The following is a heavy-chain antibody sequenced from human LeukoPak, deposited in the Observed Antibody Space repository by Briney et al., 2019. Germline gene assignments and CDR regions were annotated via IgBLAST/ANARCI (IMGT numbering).Heavy chain of an antibody. CDR3: AREHSGGGNYYDSSGYYRSFDY. V-gene: IGHV3-69-1*01. J-gene: IGHJ4*02. D-gene: IGHD3-22*01. CDR2: MNSATVT. Sequence: GGSLRLSCAASGFSVSGNYMSWVRQAPGKGLEFVSFMNSATVTSYADSVKGRFTISRDNAKNSLYLQMSSLRVEDTAVYYCAREHSGGGNYYDSSGYYRSFDYWGQGTPVTVSS. CDR1: GFSVSGNY.